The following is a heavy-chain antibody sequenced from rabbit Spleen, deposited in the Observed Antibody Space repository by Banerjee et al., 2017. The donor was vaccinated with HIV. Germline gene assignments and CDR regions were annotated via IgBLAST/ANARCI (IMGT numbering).Heavy chain of an antibody. J-gene: IGHJ4*01. CDR2: IYTGSGSYI. CDR1: GFSFSAGYY. D-gene: IGHD1-1*01. CDR3: ARDLVAVIGWNFNL. V-gene: IGHV1S45*01. Sequence: QEQLEESGGDLVKPGASLTLTCTASGFSFSAGYYMFWVRQAPGKGLEWIACIYTGSGSYIYYANWARGRFTGSKASSTTVTLQMTTLTAADTATYFCARDLVAVIGWNFNLWGQGTLVTVS.